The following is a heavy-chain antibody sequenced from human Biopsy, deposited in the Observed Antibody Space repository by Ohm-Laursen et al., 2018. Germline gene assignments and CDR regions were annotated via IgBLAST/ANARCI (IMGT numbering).Heavy chain of an antibody. CDR1: GDSISSYY. J-gene: IGHJ2*01. Sequence: SETLSLPCTVSGDSISSYYWSWIRQPPGKGLEWIGYVYYTGSTDYNPSLQSRVTISVDTSKNHFSLRLRSVTPADTAIYYCARDRGFYSDRTVPGYFDLWGRGTLVTVSS. V-gene: IGHV4-59*01. CDR3: ARDRGFYSDRTVPGYFDL. D-gene: IGHD3-22*01. CDR2: VYYTGST.